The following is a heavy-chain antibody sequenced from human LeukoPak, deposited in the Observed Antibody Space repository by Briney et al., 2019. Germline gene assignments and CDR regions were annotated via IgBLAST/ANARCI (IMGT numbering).Heavy chain of an antibody. CDR3: ARPRGSSGRGDFDY. CDR2: INAYNGNT. D-gene: IGHD6-19*01. J-gene: IGHJ4*02. CDR1: GYTFTTYG. Sequence: ASVKVSCKASGYTFTTYGISWVRQAPGQGLEWMGWINAYNGNTNYAQKLQGRVTMTTDTSTSTAYMELRSLRSDDTAVYYCARPRGSSGRGDFDYWGQRTLVTVSS. V-gene: IGHV1-18*01.